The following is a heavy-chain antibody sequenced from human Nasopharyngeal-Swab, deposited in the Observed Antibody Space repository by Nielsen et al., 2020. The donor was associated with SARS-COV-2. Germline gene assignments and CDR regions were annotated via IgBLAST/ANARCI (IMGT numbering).Heavy chain of an antibody. J-gene: IGHJ4*01. CDR1: GFTFNNYN. V-gene: IGHV3-21*01. D-gene: IGHD3-3*01. CDR3: ARDGLDYDFWSAYF. Sequence: GASLQLSCAASGFTFNNYNFNWVRQPPGKGLEWVSSISSSSSYIYYADSVKGRFTISRDNAKNSLYLQMNSLRAEDTAVYYCARDGLDYDFWSAYF. CDR2: ISSSSSYI.